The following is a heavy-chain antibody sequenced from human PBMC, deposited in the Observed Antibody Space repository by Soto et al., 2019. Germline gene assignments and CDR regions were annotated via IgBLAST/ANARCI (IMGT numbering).Heavy chain of an antibody. V-gene: IGHV3-33*01. D-gene: IGHD6-19*01. J-gene: IGHJ4*02. CDR3: ARDSRGYSSGWKKKPIYYFDY. Sequence: GGSLRLSCAASGFTFSSYGMHWVRQAPGKGLEWVAVIWYDGSNKYYADSVKGRFTISRDNSKNTLYLQMNSLRAEDTAVYYCARDSRGYSSGWKKKPIYYFDYWGQGTLVTVSS. CDR2: IWYDGSNK. CDR1: GFTFSSYG.